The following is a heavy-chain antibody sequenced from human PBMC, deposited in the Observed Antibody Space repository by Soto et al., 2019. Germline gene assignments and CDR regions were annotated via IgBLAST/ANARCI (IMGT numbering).Heavy chain of an antibody. CDR2: IYHSGST. CDR3: ARDMVDTYYFDY. D-gene: IGHD3-10*01. V-gene: IGHV4-4*02. CDR1: GGSISSSNW. Sequence: QVQLQESGPGLVKPSGTLSLTCAVSGGSISSSNWWSWVRQPPGKGLEWIGEIYHSGSTNYNPSLKSRVTISVDKSQNQFSLKLSSVTAAATAVYYCARDMVDTYYFDYWGQGTLVTVSS. J-gene: IGHJ4*02.